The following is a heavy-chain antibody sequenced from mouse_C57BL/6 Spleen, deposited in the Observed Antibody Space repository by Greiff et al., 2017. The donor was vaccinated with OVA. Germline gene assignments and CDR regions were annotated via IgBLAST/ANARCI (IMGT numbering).Heavy chain of an antibody. CDR1: GYAFSSSW. Sequence: QVQLQQSGPELVKPGASVKISCKASGYAFSSSWMNWVKQRPGKGLEWIGRIYPGDGDTNYNGKFKGKATLTADKSSSTAYMQLSSLTSEDSAVYFCARVYYSKGYYYAMDYWGQGTSVTVSS. CDR2: IYPGDGDT. J-gene: IGHJ4*01. D-gene: IGHD2-5*01. CDR3: ARVYYSKGYYYAMDY. V-gene: IGHV1-82*01.